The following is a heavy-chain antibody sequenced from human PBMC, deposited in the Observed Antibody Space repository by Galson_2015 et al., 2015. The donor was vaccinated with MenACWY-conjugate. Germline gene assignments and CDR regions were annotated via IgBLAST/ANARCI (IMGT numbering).Heavy chain of an antibody. CDR1: GGSISSRGHS. D-gene: IGHD6-25*01. Sequence: TLSLTCVISGGSISSRGHSWSWIRQPPGKGLEWIGYIYQSGSSHYNPSLKSRVTISLDRSNNQFSLRLTSVTAADTALYYCARFSGIGLGNAFDVWGQGKMVTVSS. V-gene: IGHV4-30-2*01. CDR2: IYQSGSS. CDR3: ARFSGIGLGNAFDV. J-gene: IGHJ3*01.